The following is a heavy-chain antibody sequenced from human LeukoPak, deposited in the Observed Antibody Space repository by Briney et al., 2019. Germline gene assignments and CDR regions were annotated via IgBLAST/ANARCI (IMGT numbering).Heavy chain of an antibody. D-gene: IGHD2-15*01. CDR1: GYTFTGYY. Sequence: WASVKVSCKASGYTFTGYYMHWVRQAPGQGLEWMGWINPNSGGTNYAQKFQGRVTMTRDTSISTAYMELSRLRSDDTAVYYCARGGYCSGGSCFIHNWFDPWGQGTLVTASS. CDR3: ARGGYCSGGSCFIHNWFDP. J-gene: IGHJ5*02. V-gene: IGHV1-2*02. CDR2: INPNSGGT.